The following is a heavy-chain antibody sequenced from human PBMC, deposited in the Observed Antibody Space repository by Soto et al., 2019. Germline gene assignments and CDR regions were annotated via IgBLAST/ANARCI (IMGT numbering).Heavy chain of an antibody. CDR1: GFTFSSYG. CDR3: AKGDGEVGKIWSGYYTPLNY. D-gene: IGHD3-3*01. Sequence: GGSLRLSCAASGFTFSSYGMHWVRQAPGKGLEWVAVISYDGSNKYYADSVKGRFTISRDNSKNTLYLQMNSLRAEDTAVYYCAKGDGEVGKIWSGYYTPLNYWGQGTLVTVSS. V-gene: IGHV3-30*18. CDR2: ISYDGSNK. J-gene: IGHJ4*02.